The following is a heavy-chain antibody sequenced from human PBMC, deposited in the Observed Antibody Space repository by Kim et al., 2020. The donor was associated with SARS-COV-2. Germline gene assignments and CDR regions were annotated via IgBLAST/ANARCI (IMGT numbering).Heavy chain of an antibody. CDR3: ARERGYTYGYFAFDI. D-gene: IGHD5-18*01. J-gene: IGHJ3*02. Sequence: ADSVRGRFTTSRDNAKNSLYLKRNSLRAEDTAVYFCARERGYTYGYFAFDIWGQGTMVTVSS. V-gene: IGHV3-11*04.